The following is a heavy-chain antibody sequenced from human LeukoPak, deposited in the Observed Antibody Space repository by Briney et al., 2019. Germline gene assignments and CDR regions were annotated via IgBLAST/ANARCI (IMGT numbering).Heavy chain of an antibody. CDR2: ISAGNGNT. D-gene: IGHD1-26*01. V-gene: IGHV1-3*01. CDR3: ARDSGSGNNDS. J-gene: IGHJ5*01. CDR1: GYTFTSYA. Sequence: ASVKVSCKASGYTFTSYAIHWVRQAPGQRLEWMGWISAGNGNTKYSQNFQGRVTFISNTSATTAFMELSSLRSEDAAVYYCARDSGSGNNDSGGQGTLVTASS.